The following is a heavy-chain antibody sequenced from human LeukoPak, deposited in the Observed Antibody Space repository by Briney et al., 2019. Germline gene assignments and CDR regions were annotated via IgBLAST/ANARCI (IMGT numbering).Heavy chain of an antibody. Sequence: SVTVSCKASGGTFSSYAISWVRQAPGQGLEWMGRIIPILGIANYAQKFQGRVTITADKSTSTAYMELSSLRSEDTAVYYCARDFSWTGDYYYYGMDVWGQGTTVTVSS. V-gene: IGHV1-69*04. CDR1: GGTFSSYA. CDR2: IIPILGIA. D-gene: IGHD3/OR15-3a*01. CDR3: ARDFSWTGDYYYYGMDV. J-gene: IGHJ6*02.